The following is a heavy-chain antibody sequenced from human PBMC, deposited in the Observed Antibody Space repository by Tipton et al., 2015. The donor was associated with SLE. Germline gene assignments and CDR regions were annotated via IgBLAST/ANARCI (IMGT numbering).Heavy chain of an antibody. V-gene: IGHV3-7*01. CDR2: IKEDGSQR. Sequence: SLRLSCVGSGFTISNFWMIWVRQAPGKGLEWVANIKEDGSQRYYVDSVKGRFTFSRDNAETSLYLQMNSLRADDTAVYYCARDIAVAGIEFDYRSQGTLVTVSS. CDR3: ARDIAVAGIEFDY. D-gene: IGHD6-19*01. CDR1: GFTISNFW. J-gene: IGHJ4*02.